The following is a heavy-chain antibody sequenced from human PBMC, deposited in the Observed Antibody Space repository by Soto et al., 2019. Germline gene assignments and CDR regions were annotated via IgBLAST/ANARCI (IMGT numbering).Heavy chain of an antibody. CDR1: GGSISSYY. CDR3: ARGVSGSYSLAFDY. CDR2: IYYSGST. Sequence: SETLSLTCTVSGGSISSYYWSWIRQPPGKGLGWIGYIYYSGSTNYNPSLKSRVTISVDTSKNQFSLKLSSVTAAGTAVYYCARGVSGSYSLAFDYWGQGTLVTVSS. J-gene: IGHJ4*02. V-gene: IGHV4-59*01. D-gene: IGHD1-26*01.